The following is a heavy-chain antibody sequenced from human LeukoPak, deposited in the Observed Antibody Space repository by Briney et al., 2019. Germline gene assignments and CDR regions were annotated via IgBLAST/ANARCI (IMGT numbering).Heavy chain of an antibody. CDR3: ARDRVPSSSWLYYYYGMDV. CDR1: GFTFDDYA. CDR2: ISWNSGSI. J-gene: IGHJ6*02. D-gene: IGHD6-13*01. Sequence: GRSLRLSCAASGFTFDDYAMHWVRQAPGKGLEWVSGISWNSGSIGYADSVKGRFTISRDNAKNSLYLQMNSLRAEDTALYYCARDRVPSSSWLYYYYGMDVWGQGTTVTVSS. V-gene: IGHV3-9*01.